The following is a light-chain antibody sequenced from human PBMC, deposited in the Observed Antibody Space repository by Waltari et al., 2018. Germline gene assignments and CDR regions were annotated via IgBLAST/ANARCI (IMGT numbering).Light chain of an antibody. Sequence: EMLLTQSPAPLSFSPGVRATLSCRASQTVGSSYLAWYHQKPGQPPRLLIYGATSRATGIPDRFRGSGSGTDFTLTISRLEREDFAVYHCQQYGTSPGTFGQGTKVEIK. CDR2: GAT. CDR1: QTVGSSY. CDR3: QQYGTSPGT. J-gene: IGKJ1*01. V-gene: IGKV3-20*01.